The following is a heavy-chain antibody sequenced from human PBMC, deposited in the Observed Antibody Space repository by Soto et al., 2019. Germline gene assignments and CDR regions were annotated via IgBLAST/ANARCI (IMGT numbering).Heavy chain of an antibody. CDR1: GFTFSSYG. CDR2: IWYDGSKK. D-gene: IGHD3-10*01. Sequence: QVQLVQSGGGVVQPGRSLRLSCAASGFTFSSYGMHWVRQAPGKGLEWVAVIWYDGSKKYYADSVKGRFTISRDNSKDTLYLQVNSLRAEDTAMYFCARDVVYYGDYWGQGTLVTVSA. CDR3: ARDVVYYGDY. J-gene: IGHJ4*02. V-gene: IGHV3-33*01.